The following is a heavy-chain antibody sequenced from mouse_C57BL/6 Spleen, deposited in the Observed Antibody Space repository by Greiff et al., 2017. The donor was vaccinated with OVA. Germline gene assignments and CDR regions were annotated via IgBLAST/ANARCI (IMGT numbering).Heavy chain of an antibody. V-gene: IGHV1-64*01. J-gene: IGHJ4*01. CDR1: GYTFTSYW. CDR3: ARTVITTVVATDYYAMDY. CDR2: IHPNSGST. Sequence: QVQLKQPGAELVKPGASVKLSCKASGYTFTSYWMHWVKQRPGQGLEWIGMIHPNSGSTNYNEKFKSKATLTVDKSSSTAYMQLSSLTSEDSAVYYCARTVITTVVATDYYAMDYWGQGTSVTVSS. D-gene: IGHD1-1*01.